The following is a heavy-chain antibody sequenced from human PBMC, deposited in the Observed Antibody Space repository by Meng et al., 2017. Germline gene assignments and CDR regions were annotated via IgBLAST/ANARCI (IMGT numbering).Heavy chain of an antibody. CDR1: GFTFSNAW. J-gene: IGHJ4*01. CDR2: MKSNVDGGTV. V-gene: IGHV3-15*01. CDR3: SGHVDY. Sequence: EVQLVESGGGFVMPGGSLRLSCAASGFTFSNAWMTWVRQAPGKGLEWIGRMKSNVDGGTVDYAAAVKGRFFISRDDSENTFYLQMNSLKTEDTAVYYCSGHVDYWGHGTLVTVSS.